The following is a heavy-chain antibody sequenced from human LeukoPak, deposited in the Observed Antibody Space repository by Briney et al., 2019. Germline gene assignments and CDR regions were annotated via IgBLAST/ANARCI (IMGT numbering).Heavy chain of an antibody. CDR2: IIPIFGTA. D-gene: IGHD1-26*01. CDR3: ASGHSGSYFPSRQVLQYYMDV. J-gene: IGHJ6*03. CDR1: GGTFSSYA. Sequence: SVKVSCKASGGTFSSYAISWVRQAPGQGLEWMGGIIPIFGTANYAQKFQGSVTITTDESTSTAYMELSSLRSEDTAVYYCASGHSGSYFPSRQVLQYYMDVWGKGTTVTVSS. V-gene: IGHV1-69*05.